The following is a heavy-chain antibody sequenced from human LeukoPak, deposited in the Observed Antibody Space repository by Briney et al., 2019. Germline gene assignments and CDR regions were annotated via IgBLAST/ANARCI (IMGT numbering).Heavy chain of an antibody. CDR3: ARLTSYYDSSGYLDY. CDR1: GGSISSSSYY. D-gene: IGHD3-22*01. V-gene: IGHV4-39*02. J-gene: IGHJ4*02. CDR2: IYYRGST. Sequence: SETLSLTCTVSGGSISSSSYYWGWIRQPPGKGLEWIGSIYYRGSTYYNTSLKSRVTISVDTSKNHFSLKLNSVTAADTAVYYCARLTSYYDSSGYLDYWGQGTLVTVSS.